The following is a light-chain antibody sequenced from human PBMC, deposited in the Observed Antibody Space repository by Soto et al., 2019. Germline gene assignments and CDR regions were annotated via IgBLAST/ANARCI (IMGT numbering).Light chain of an antibody. CDR3: QQSSRMPP. CDR2: HAS. Sequence: DIQLTQSPSSLSASVGDRVTITCRSSQNINTYLNWYQQRPGEPPKLLIYHASSLKSGVPSRFSGSASGTAFTLTISSLQPEAFGTYYCQQSSRMPPFGGGTKLDIK. J-gene: IGKJ4*01. CDR1: QNINTY. V-gene: IGKV1-39*01.